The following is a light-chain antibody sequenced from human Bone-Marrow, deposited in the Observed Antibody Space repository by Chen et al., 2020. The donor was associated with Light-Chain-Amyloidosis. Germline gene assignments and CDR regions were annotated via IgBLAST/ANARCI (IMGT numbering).Light chain of an antibody. J-gene: IGLJ2*01. CDR1: DLPTKY. CDR2: RDT. CDR3: QSADSSGTYEVI. Sequence: SYELTQPPSGSVSPGQTARITCSGDDLPTKYAYWYQKKPGQAPVLVIHRDTERPSGISGRVSGSSSGTTATLTISGGQAEDEADYHCQSADSSGTYEVIFGGGTKLTVL. V-gene: IGLV3-25*03.